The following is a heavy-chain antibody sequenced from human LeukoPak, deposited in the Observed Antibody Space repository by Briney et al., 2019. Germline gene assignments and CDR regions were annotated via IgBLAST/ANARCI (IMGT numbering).Heavy chain of an antibody. D-gene: IGHD6-13*01. CDR3: AKDYYPDIAAAGTGAFDI. Sequence: GGSLRLSCAASGFTFSSYGMHWVRQAPGKGLEWVAFIRYDGSNKYYADSVKGRFTISRDNSKNTMYLQTNSLRAEDTAVYYCAKDYYPDIAAAGTGAFDIWGQGTMVTVSS. V-gene: IGHV3-30*02. CDR2: IRYDGSNK. J-gene: IGHJ3*02. CDR1: GFTFSSYG.